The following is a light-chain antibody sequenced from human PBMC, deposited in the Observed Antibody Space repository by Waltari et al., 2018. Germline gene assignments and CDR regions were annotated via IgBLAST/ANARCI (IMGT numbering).Light chain of an antibody. V-gene: IGKV3-20*01. CDR1: QSVGRS. CDR2: GSS. Sequence: EILLTQSPGTLSLSPGERATPSCRAGQSVGRSLAWYQQKPGQPPRLLIYGSSNRATGTPDRFSGGGSGTDFSLTISRLEPEDVAVYYCQHYVSLPVTFGQGTKVEIK. CDR3: QHYVSLPVT. J-gene: IGKJ1*01.